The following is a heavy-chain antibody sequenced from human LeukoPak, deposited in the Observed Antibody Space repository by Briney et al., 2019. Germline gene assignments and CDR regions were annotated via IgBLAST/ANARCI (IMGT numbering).Heavy chain of an antibody. D-gene: IGHD5-12*01. CDR3: ARGFGAYGYFDY. V-gene: IGHV4-38-2*01. Sequence: PSETLSLTCAVSVSSITSGHYWGWIRQPPGKGLEWIGTINHSGSTYYNSSLKSRITMSVDTSNKQFSLKPNSVTAADTAVYCCARGFGAYGYFDYWGQGTLVTVSS. CDR2: INHSGST. CDR1: VSSITSGHY. J-gene: IGHJ4*02.